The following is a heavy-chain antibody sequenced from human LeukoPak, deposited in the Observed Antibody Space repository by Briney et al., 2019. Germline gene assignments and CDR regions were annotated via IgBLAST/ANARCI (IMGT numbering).Heavy chain of an antibody. CDR2: IYYSGST. J-gene: IGHJ3*02. Sequence: SETLSLTCTVSGGSISSSSYYWGWIRQPPGKRLEWIGSIYYSGSTYYNPSLKSRVTISVDTSKYQFSLKLSSVTAADTAVYYCARHAGYFDWLFPDDAFDIWGQGTMVTVSS. V-gene: IGHV4-39*01. CDR1: GGSISSSSYY. CDR3: ARHAGYFDWLFPDDAFDI. D-gene: IGHD3-9*01.